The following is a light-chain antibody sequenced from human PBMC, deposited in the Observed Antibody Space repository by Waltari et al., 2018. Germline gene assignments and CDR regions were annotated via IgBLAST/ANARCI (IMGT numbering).Light chain of an antibody. CDR1: ALPTTS. CDR2: EDN. V-gene: IGLV3-10*01. CDR3: YSTDSSGLGV. J-gene: IGLJ1*01. Sequence: SDQLTQPPSVSVSPRHTARTTPSGDALPTTSAHWYQQKSGQARVVVIYEDNKRPSEIPERFSGSSSGTMATLTISGAQVEDEADYYCYSTDSSGLGVFGTGTKVTVL.